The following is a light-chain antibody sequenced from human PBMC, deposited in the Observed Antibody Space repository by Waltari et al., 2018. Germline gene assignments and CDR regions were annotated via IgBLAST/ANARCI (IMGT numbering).Light chain of an antibody. CDR2: DAS. V-gene: IGKV1-33*01. Sequence: DIQMTQSPSSMSASVGDRVSITCQASQDISIYLSWYQQKPGKAPKVLIYDASNLETGVPSSFTGSSSGTDFTITTSSLQPEDIATYYCQQYKDLPRTFGQGPRWKSN. CDR1: QDISIY. J-gene: IGKJ1*01. CDR3: QQYKDLPRT.